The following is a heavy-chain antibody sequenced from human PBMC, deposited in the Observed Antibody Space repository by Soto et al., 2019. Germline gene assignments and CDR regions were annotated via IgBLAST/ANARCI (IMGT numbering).Heavy chain of an antibody. CDR1: GGSISSYY. CDR3: ASMAARWWFDP. D-gene: IGHD6-6*01. Sequence: KPSETLSLTCTVSGGSISSYYWSWIRQPPGKGLEWIGYIYYSGSTNYNPSLKSRVTISVDTSKNQFSLKLSSVTAADTAVYYCASMAARWWFDPWGQGTLVTVSS. V-gene: IGHV4-59*01. CDR2: IYYSGST. J-gene: IGHJ5*02.